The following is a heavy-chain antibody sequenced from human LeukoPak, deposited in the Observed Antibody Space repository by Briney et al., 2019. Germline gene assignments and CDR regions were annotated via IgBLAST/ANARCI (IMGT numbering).Heavy chain of an antibody. CDR2: ISSNGGST. CDR1: GFTFSNYI. J-gene: IGHJ4*02. D-gene: IGHD5-12*01. Sequence: GGSLRLSCAASGFTFSNYIMHWVRQAPGKGLEYVSAISSNGGSTYYANSVKGRFTISRDNSKNTLYLQMGSLRAEDMAVYYCARVAWGYDPSGGFDYWGQGTLVTVSS. CDR3: ARVAWGYDPSGGFDY. V-gene: IGHV3-64*01.